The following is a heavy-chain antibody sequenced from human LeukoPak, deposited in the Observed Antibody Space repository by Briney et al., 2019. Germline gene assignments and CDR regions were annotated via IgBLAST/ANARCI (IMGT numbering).Heavy chain of an antibody. CDR2: INGDGSST. CDR1: AFTFSSYW. V-gene: IGHV3-74*01. CDR3: AKVGGSGNYLHFFDY. J-gene: IGHJ4*02. D-gene: IGHD3-10*01. Sequence: TGGSLRLSCAASAFTFSSYWMHWVRQAPGKGLAWVSRINGDGSSTRYADSVKGRFTISRDNSKNTLYLQMNSLRAEDTALYYCAKVGGSGNYLHFFDYWGQGTLVTVSS.